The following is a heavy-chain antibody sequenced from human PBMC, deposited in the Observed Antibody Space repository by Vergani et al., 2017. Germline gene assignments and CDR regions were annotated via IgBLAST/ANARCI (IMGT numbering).Heavy chain of an antibody. Sequence: QVQLQESGPGLVKPSQTLSLTCTVSGGSISSGDYYWSWIRQPPGKVLEWIGYIYYSGSTYYNPSLKSRVTISVDTSKNQFSLKLSSVTAADTAVYYCARDRSDYXDSSGYFRGWYFDLWGRGTLVTVSS. CDR1: GGSISSGDYY. D-gene: IGHD3-22*01. CDR3: ARDRSDYXDSSGYFRGWYFDL. CDR2: IYYSGST. J-gene: IGHJ2*01. V-gene: IGHV4-30-4*08.